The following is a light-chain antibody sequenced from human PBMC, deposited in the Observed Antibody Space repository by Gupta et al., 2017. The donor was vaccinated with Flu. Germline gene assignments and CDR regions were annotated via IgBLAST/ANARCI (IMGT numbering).Light chain of an antibody. Sequence: DIVMTQSPLSLPVTPGEPASISCRSSQSLLHSNGYNYLDWYLQKPGQSPQLLIYLGSNRASGVPDRFGGSGSGTDFTLKISRVEAEDVGIYYCMQGLQTVTFGPGTKVDIK. V-gene: IGKV2-28*01. CDR2: LGS. CDR3: MQGLQTVT. CDR1: QSLLHSNGYNY. J-gene: IGKJ3*01.